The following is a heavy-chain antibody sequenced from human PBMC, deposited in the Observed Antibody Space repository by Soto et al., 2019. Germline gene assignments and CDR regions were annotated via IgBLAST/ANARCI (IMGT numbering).Heavy chain of an antibody. CDR1: GFTFSDYY. V-gene: IGHV3-11*06. Sequence: GGSLSLSCAASGFTFSDYYMSWFRQAPGKGLEWVSYISSSSSYTNYADSVKGRFTISRDNAKNSLYLQMNSLRAEDTAVYYCAIRTSSWYMGYFDYWGQGTLVTVSS. CDR2: ISSSSSYT. J-gene: IGHJ4*02. D-gene: IGHD6-13*01. CDR3: AIRTSSWYMGYFDY.